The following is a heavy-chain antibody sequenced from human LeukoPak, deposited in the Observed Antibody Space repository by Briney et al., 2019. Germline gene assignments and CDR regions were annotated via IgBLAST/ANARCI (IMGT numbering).Heavy chain of an antibody. V-gene: IGHV3-74*01. Sequence: GGSLRLSCAASGFTLSSYWMDWVRQVPGKGPVWVSRIGTDGSGATYADYVRGRFTISRDNAKNTLYLQMNSVRAEDTAVYYCARDKYGGNSNAFDIWGRGTLVAVSS. J-gene: IGHJ3*02. CDR1: GFTLSSYW. D-gene: IGHD4-23*01. CDR2: IGTDGSGA. CDR3: ARDKYGGNSNAFDI.